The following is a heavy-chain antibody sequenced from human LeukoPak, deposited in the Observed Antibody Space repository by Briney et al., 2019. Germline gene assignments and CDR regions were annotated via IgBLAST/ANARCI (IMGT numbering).Heavy chain of an antibody. CDR3: ARVGDVTAFDI. D-gene: IGHD3-16*01. CDR2: ISGDGETI. V-gene: IGHV3-64*02. Sequence: GGSLRLSCAASGFTFSSYSIYWVRQAPGKGLEHVSAISGDGETIFYADSVKGRFTISRDNSKNTLYLQMGSLRTEDMAVYYCARVGDVTAFDIWGQGTMVTVSS. CDR1: GFTFSSYS. J-gene: IGHJ3*02.